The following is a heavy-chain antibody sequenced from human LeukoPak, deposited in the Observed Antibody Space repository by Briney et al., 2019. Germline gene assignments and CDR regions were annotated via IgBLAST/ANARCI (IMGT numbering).Heavy chain of an antibody. CDR2: ISSSGSPI. Sequence: PGGSLRLSCVGDGFTFSSYEMNWVRQAPGKGLEWVSYISSSGSPIYYADSVKGRFTISRDNAKNSLYLQMNSLRAEDTAVYYCARDGSFGRTSLDYWGQGTLVTVSS. CDR1: GFTFSSYE. CDR3: ARDGSFGRTSLDY. D-gene: IGHD3-10*01. J-gene: IGHJ4*02. V-gene: IGHV3-48*03.